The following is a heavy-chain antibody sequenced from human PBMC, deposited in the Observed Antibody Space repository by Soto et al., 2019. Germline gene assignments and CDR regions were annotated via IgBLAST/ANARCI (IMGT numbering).Heavy chain of an antibody. CDR1: GGSISSYY. V-gene: IGHV4-59*01. J-gene: IGHJ6*02. D-gene: IGHD3-10*01. Sequence: SETLSLTCTVSGGSISSYYWSWIRQPPGKGLKWIGYIYYSGSTNYNPSLKSRVTISVDTSKNQFSLKLSSVTAADTAVYYCARRRFGELNSMDVWGQGTTVTVSS. CDR3: ARRRFGELNSMDV. CDR2: IYYSGST.